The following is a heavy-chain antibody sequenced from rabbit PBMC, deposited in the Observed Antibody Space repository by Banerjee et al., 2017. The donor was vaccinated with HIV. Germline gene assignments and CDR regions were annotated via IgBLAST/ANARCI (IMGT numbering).Heavy chain of an antibody. CDR1: GFSFSSSYW. J-gene: IGHJ4*01. CDR3: ARDRGGSIYPAFNL. CDR2: IDAGSSGST. Sequence: QEQLVESGGDLVKPGASLTLTCTASGFSFSSSYWMCWVRQAPGKGLEWIACIDAGSSGSTWYASWVNGRFTISKTSSTTVTLQLTSLTAADTASYFCARDRGGSIYPAFNLWGPGTLVTVS. V-gene: IGHV1S45*01. D-gene: IGHD1-1*01.